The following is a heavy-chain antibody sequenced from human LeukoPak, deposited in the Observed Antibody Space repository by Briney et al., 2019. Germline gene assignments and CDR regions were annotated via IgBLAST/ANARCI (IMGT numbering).Heavy chain of an antibody. CDR2: IYYSGST. CDR1: GGSISSYY. D-gene: IGHD3-10*01. V-gene: IGHV4-59*01. CDR3: ARVTTMVRGVIEN. J-gene: IGHJ4*02. Sequence: SSETLSLTCTVSGGSISSYYWSWIRQPPGKGLEWIGYIYYSGSTNYNPSLKSRVTISVDTSKNQFSLKLSSVTAADTAVYYCARVTTMVRGVIENWGQGTLVTVSS.